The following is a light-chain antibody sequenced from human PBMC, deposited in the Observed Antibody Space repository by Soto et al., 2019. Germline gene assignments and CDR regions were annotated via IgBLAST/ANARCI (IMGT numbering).Light chain of an antibody. CDR2: LAS. CDR1: QSVLYSSNNKNY. V-gene: IGKV4-1*01. J-gene: IGKJ2*01. CDR3: QEYESTPPT. Sequence: DIVMTQSPDSLAVSLGERATINCKSSQSVLYSSNNKNYLAWYQQRPGQPPQLLIYLASTREPGVPARFGGSRSGTDYTRTITSLQAEDVPVYYDQEYESTPPTFGQGTKLEIK.